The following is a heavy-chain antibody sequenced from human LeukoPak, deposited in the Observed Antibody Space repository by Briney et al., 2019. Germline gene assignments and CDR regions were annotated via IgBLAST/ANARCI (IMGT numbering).Heavy chain of an antibody. CDR2: ISSSGSTV. V-gene: IGHV3-11*04. J-gene: IGHJ3*02. CDR3: ARVISGYDAFDI. Sequence: GGSLRLSCAASGFTFSVYYMSWIRQAPGKGLEWISYISSSGSTVKYEDSVKGRFTISRDNTKNSLHLQMNGLRAEDTAVYYCARVISGYDAFDIWGQGAMVIVSS. D-gene: IGHD3-22*01. CDR1: GFTFSVYY.